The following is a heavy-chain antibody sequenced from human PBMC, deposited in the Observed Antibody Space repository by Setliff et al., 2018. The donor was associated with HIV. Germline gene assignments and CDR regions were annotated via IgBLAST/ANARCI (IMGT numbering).Heavy chain of an antibody. D-gene: IGHD5-12*01. Sequence: GGSLRLSCAASGFTFSSFWMSWVRQAPGEGLEWVANIKHDGSEKYYVDSVKGRFTISRDNAKNSLFLQVNSLRAEDTAVYYCARVVATSDYWGQGTLVTVSS. CDR3: ARVVATSDY. CDR2: IKHDGSEK. J-gene: IGHJ4*02. CDR1: GFTFSSFW. V-gene: IGHV3-7*01.